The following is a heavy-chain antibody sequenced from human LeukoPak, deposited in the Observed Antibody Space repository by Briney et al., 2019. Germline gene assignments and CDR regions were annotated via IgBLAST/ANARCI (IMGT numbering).Heavy chain of an antibody. J-gene: IGHJ3*02. CDR3: AKAGVRAFDI. Sequence: GGSLRLSCAASGFTSDDYAMHWVRQAPGKGLEWVSGISWNSGSIGYADSVKGRFTISRDNAKNSLYLQMNSLRAEDTALYYCAKAGVRAFDIWGQGTMVTVSP. CDR1: GFTSDDYA. CDR2: ISWNSGSI. V-gene: IGHV3-9*02. D-gene: IGHD3-10*02.